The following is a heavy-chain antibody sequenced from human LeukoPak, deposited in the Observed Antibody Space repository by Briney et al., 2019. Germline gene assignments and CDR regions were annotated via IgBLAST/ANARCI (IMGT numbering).Heavy chain of an antibody. Sequence: GGSLRLSCAASGFTFSSYSINWVRQAPGKGLEWVSYISSSSSTIYYADSVKGRFTISRDNAKNSLYLQMNSLRAEDTAVYYCAAPSESHAAFDIWGQGTMVTVSS. J-gene: IGHJ3*02. V-gene: IGHV3-48*04. CDR1: GFTFSSYS. CDR2: ISSSSSTI. CDR3: AAPSESHAAFDI. D-gene: IGHD3-10*01.